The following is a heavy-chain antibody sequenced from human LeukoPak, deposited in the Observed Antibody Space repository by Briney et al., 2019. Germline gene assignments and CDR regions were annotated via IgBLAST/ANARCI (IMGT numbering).Heavy chain of an antibody. Sequence: GGSLRLSCAASGFTFSSYAMDWVRQAPGKGLEWVSAISGSGGGTYYADSVKGRFTISRDNSKNTLYLQMNSLRAEDTPVYYCSKDRYSYASSGYSDRHDAFDIWGQGIMVTVSS. J-gene: IGHJ3*02. CDR2: ISGSGGGT. D-gene: IGHD3-22*01. CDR3: SKDRYSYASSGYSDRHDAFDI. CDR1: GFTFSSYA. V-gene: IGHV3-23*01.